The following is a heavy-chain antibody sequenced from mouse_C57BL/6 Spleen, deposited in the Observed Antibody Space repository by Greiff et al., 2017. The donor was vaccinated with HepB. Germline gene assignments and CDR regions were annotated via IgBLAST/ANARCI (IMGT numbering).Heavy chain of an antibody. CDR2: INPYNGGT. Sequence: VQLKESGPVLVKPGASVKMSCKASGYTFTDYYMNWVKQSHGKSLEWIGVINPYNGGTSYNQKFKGKATLTVDKSSSTAYMELNSLTSEDSAVYYCARRGSSSYAMDYWGQGTSVTVSS. V-gene: IGHV1-19*01. J-gene: IGHJ4*01. CDR3: ARRGSSSYAMDY. CDR1: GYTFTDYY. D-gene: IGHD1-1*01.